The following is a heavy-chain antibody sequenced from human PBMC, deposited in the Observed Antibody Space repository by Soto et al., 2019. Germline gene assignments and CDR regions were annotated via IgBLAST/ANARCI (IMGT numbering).Heavy chain of an antibody. CDR1: GYSVSSGYY. CDR3: AVGFCGSASCSREYFQH. V-gene: IGHV4-38-2*01. Sequence: SETLSLTCAVSGYSVSSGYYGAWIRQPPGKGLEWIGTIYHSGSPFHSPSRKRRVTISVNTSKNRFSLKLRSVPAADPAVYYCAVGFCGSASCSREYFQHWGQGTLVTVSS. CDR2: IYHSGSP. D-gene: IGHD2-2*01. J-gene: IGHJ1*01.